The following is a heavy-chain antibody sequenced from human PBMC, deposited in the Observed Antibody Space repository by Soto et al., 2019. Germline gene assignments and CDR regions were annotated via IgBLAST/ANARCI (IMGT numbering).Heavy chain of an antibody. J-gene: IGHJ4*02. CDR2: IWYDGSNK. CDR3: ARELTYYYDSSGYPLFDY. CDR1: GFTFSSYG. Sequence: GGSLRLSCAASGFTFSSYGMHWVRQAPGKGLEWVAVIWYDGSNKYYADSVKGRFTISRDNSKNTLYLQMNSLRAEDTAVYYCARELTYYYDSSGYPLFDYWGQGT. D-gene: IGHD3-22*01. V-gene: IGHV3-33*01.